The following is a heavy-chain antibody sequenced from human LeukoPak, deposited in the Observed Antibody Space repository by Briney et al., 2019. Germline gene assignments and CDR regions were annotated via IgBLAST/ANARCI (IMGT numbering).Heavy chain of an antibody. Sequence: GGSLRLSCAASGFTFSSYGVHWVRQAPGKGLEWVAVISYDGSNKYYADSVKGRFTISRDNSKNTLYLQMNSLRAEDTAVYYCARCYYYYYMDVWGKGTTVTVSS. CDR3: ARCYYYYYMDV. J-gene: IGHJ6*03. CDR2: ISYDGSNK. V-gene: IGHV3-30*03. CDR1: GFTFSSYG.